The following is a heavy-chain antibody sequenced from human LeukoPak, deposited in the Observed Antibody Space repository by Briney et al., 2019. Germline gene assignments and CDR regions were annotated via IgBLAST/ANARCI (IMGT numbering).Heavy chain of an antibody. CDR3: MRDYMGWFDP. CDR1: GFSLSNFQ. J-gene: IGHJ5*02. Sequence: GGSLRLSCVASGFSLSNFQMYWVRQAPGKGLEWVSIVSLDGSTEFYADSVKGRFTISRDTASNTMHLEMNNLRIEDTAVYYCMRDYMGWFDPWGQGSLVTVSS. D-gene: IGHD3-10*01. V-gene: IGHV3-30-3*01. CDR2: VSLDGSTE.